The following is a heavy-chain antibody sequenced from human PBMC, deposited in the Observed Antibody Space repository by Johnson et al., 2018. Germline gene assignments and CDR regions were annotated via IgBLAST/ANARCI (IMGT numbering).Heavy chain of an antibody. J-gene: IGHJ2*01. CDR3: TRPYYYVSRGTKPDWYFDL. CDR2: IRSKAYGGTT. CDR1: GFTFGDYA. Sequence: LQLVESGGGLVKPGRSLRLSCTASGFTFGDYAMSWFRQAPGKGLEWVGFIRSKAYGGTTEYAASVKGRFPISRDDSKSIAYLQMNSLKTGDTAVYYCTRPYYYVSRGTKPDWYFDLWGRGTLVTVSS. D-gene: IGHD3-22*01. V-gene: IGHV3-49*05.